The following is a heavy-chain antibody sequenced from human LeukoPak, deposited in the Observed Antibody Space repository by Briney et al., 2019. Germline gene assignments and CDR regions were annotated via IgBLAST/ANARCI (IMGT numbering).Heavy chain of an antibody. CDR1: GFTFSSYG. J-gene: IGHJ4*02. V-gene: IGHV3-30*18. D-gene: IGHD3-10*01. Sequence: GGSLRLSCATSGFTFSSYGMHWVRQAPGKGLEWVAVISYDASNKYYADSVKGRFTISRDNSKNTLYLQMNSLRAEDTAVYYCAKASITMVRGVIDYWGQGTLVTVSS. CDR2: ISYDASNK. CDR3: AKASITMVRGVIDY.